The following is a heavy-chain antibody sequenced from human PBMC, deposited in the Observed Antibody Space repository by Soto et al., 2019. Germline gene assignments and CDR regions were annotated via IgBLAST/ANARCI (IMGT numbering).Heavy chain of an antibody. CDR2: IYPSDSDT. Sequence: PGESLKISCKGSEYSFTNYWIGWVRQMPWKGLEWMGIIYPSDSDTRYSPSFQGQVTISADKSISTAYLQWSSLKASDTAMYYCARPGHLWYYFDYWGQGTLVTVSS. J-gene: IGHJ4*02. V-gene: IGHV5-51*01. D-gene: IGHD5-18*01. CDR1: EYSFTNYW. CDR3: ARPGHLWYYFDY.